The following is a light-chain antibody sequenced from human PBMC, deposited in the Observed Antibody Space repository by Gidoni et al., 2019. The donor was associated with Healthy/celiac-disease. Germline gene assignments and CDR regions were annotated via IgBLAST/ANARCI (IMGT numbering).Light chain of an antibody. Sequence: EIVMTKSPATLSVSPGESATLSCRASQSVSSNLAWYQKKPGQAPRLIIYGASTRATGIPARFSGSGSGTEFTLTISSLQSEDFAVYYCQQYNNWITFGPGTKVDIK. CDR2: GAS. CDR1: QSVSSN. J-gene: IGKJ3*01. CDR3: QQYNNWIT. V-gene: IGKV3-15*01.